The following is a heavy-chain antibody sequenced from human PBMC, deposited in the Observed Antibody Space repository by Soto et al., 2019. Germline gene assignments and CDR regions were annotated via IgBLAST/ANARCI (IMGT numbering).Heavy chain of an antibody. V-gene: IGHV3-23*01. CDR3: SKGIAVAGTLTHDY. Sequence: EVQLLESGGGLVQPGGSLRLSCVASGFTFSSYAMSWVRQAPGKGLEWVSAISGSGGSTYYADSVKGRFTISRDNSKNTLYLQMNSLGAEDAAVYYCSKGIAVAGTLTHDYWGQGTLVTVSS. J-gene: IGHJ4*02. D-gene: IGHD6-19*01. CDR2: ISGSGGST. CDR1: GFTFSSYA.